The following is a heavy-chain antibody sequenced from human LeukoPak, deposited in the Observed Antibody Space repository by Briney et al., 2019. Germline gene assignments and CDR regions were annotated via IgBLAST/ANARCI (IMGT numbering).Heavy chain of an antibody. D-gene: IGHD3-22*01. J-gene: IGHJ6*02. V-gene: IGHV4-59*01. CDR3: ARDPIYDSSGTRHYYYGMDV. CDR2: IYYSGST. Sequence: SETLSLTCTVSGGSISSYYWSWIRQPPGKGLEWIGYIYYSGSTNYNPSLKSRVTISVDTSKNQFSLKLSSVTAADTAVYYCARDPIYDSSGTRHYYYGMDVWGQGTTVTVSS. CDR1: GGSISSYY.